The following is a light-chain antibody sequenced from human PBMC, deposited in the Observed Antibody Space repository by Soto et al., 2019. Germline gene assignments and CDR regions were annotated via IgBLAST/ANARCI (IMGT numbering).Light chain of an antibody. CDR1: SGDSNSK. V-gene: IGLV9-49*01. Sequence: QLVLTQPPSASASLGASVTLTCTLSSGDSNSKVDWYQQRPGKGPRFVRRVGTGGIVGSKGDGIADRFSFLGSGLNRYLTITIIQEEDESDAHCGADPGSGSNSYVFGTGTKLTVL. CDR3: GADPGSGSNSYV. J-gene: IGLJ1*01. CDR2: VGTGGIVG.